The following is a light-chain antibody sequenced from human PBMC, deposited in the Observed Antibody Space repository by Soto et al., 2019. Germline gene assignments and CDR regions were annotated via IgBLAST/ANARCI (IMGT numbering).Light chain of an antibody. V-gene: IGKV1-39*01. CDR2: AAS. CDR3: HQSYSTPLT. CDR1: QSISSY. Sequence: DIQMTQSPSSLSASVGDRVTITCRASQSISSYLNWYQQKPGKAPKLLIYAASSLDSGVPSRFSGSGSGTYFTLTISSLQPEDFATYYWHQSYSTPLTVGGGTEVESK. J-gene: IGKJ4*01.